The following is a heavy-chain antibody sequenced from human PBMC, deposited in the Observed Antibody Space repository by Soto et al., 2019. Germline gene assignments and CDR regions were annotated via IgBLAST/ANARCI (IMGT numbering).Heavy chain of an antibody. D-gene: IGHD1-7*01. CDR2: VSAGGTNI. V-gene: IGHV3-23*01. CDR1: GFTFSSYP. J-gene: IGHJ4*02. Sequence: LRLSCASSGFTFSSYPMSWVRQAPGKGLEWVSAVSAGGTNIYYLDSVRGRFTMSRDNSKNTLFLQMDSLRAEDTALYYCARARMIGTAYFDSWGQGTLVTVSS. CDR3: ARARMIGTAYFDS.